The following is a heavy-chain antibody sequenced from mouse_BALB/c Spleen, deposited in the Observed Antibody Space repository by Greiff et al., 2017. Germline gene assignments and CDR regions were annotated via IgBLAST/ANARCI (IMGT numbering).Heavy chain of an antibody. J-gene: IGHJ1*01. Sequence: QVHVKQPGAELVKPGASVKMSCKASGYTFTSYWMPWVKQRPGQGLEWIGTIDPSDSYTSHNQKFKGKATLTVDTSSSTAYMQLSSLTSEDSAVYYCTRYYDYDRGYWYFDVWGAGTTVTVSS. V-gene: IGHV1S127*01. D-gene: IGHD2-4*01. CDR1: GYTFTSYW. CDR2: IDPSDSYT. CDR3: TRYYDYDRGYWYFDV.